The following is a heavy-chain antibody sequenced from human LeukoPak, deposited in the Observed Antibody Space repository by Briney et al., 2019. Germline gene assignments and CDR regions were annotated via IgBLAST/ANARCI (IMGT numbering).Heavy chain of an antibody. CDR3: ARRYYDFWSGGYYYYMDV. Sequence: SETLSLTCAVYGGSFSGYCWSWIRQPPGKGLEWIGEINHSGSTNYNPSLKSRVTISVDTSKNQFSLKLSSVTAADTAVYYCARRYYDFWSGGYYYYMDVWGKGTTVTVSS. D-gene: IGHD3-3*01. CDR1: GGSFSGYC. V-gene: IGHV4-34*01. J-gene: IGHJ6*03. CDR2: INHSGST.